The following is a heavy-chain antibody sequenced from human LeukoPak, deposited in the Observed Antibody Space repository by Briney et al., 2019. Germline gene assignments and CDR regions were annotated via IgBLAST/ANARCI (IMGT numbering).Heavy chain of an antibody. J-gene: IGHJ4*02. CDR2: ISYDGSNK. V-gene: IGHV3-30*18. D-gene: IGHD6-13*01. CDR1: GFTFSSYG. CDR3: AKDWTYSSIWFYYFDY. Sequence: GSSLRLSCAASGFTFSSYGMHCVRQAPGKGLEWVAVISYDGSNKYYADSVKGRFTISRDNSKNTLYLQINSLRAEDTAVYYCAKDWTYSSIWFYYFDYWGQGTLVTVSS.